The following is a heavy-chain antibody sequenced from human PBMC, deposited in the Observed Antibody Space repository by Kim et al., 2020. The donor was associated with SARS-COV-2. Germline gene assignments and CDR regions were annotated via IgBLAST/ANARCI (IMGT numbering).Heavy chain of an antibody. CDR1: GFIFFNFA. Sequence: GGSLRLSCEASGFIFFNFAMNWVRQAPGKGLEWVSTVGGGGGTTHYADSVKGRFTIFRDNFKNTLSLQMNSLRAEDTAVYFCAKDLSAGLDVWGHGTTVTVS. CDR2: VGGGGGTT. V-gene: IGHV3-23*01. CDR3: AKDLSAGLDV. J-gene: IGHJ6*02.